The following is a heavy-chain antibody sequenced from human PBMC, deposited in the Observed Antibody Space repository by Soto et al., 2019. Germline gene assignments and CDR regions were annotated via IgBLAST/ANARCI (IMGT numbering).Heavy chain of an antibody. CDR2: INHSGST. D-gene: IGHD6-19*01. Sequence: QVQLQQWGAGLLKPSETLSLTCGVYGGSFNGYYWSWIRQPPGKGLEWIGEINHSGSTNYNPSLKTRVTISVDTSKNQFSLQLSSVIAADTAVYYCARGRVSSGWYRDYWGQGTLVTVSS. J-gene: IGHJ4*02. CDR3: ARGRVSSGWYRDY. V-gene: IGHV4-34*01. CDR1: GGSFNGYY.